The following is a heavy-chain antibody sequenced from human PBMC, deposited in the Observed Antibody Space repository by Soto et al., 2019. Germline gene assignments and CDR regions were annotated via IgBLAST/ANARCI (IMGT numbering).Heavy chain of an antibody. CDR1: GGSISSSSYY. Sequence: SETLSLTCTVFGGSISSSSYYWGWIRQPPGKGLEWIGSIYYSGSTYYNPSLKSRVTISVDTSKNQFSLKLSSVTAADTAVYYCARGEYSGFVSDDGFEIWGQGTMVTVSS. V-gene: IGHV4-39*07. CDR3: ARGEYSGFVSDDGFEI. CDR2: IYYSGST. D-gene: IGHD5-12*01. J-gene: IGHJ3*02.